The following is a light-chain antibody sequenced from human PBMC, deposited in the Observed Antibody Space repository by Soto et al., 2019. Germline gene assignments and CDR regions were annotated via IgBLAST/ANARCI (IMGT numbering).Light chain of an antibody. Sequence: DIQMTQSPSSVSASVGDRVTITCRASRDIGDRLAWFRHKPGKAPKLLIYAASTLQSGVPSRFSGSGSGTDFTLTISCLQSEDFATYYCQQYYSYPWTLGQGTKVDI. V-gene: IGKV1-12*01. CDR1: RDIGDR. CDR2: AAS. J-gene: IGKJ1*01. CDR3: QQYYSYPWT.